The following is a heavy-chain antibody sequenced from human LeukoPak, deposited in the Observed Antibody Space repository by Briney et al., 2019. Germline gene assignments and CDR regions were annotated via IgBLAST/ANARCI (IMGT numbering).Heavy chain of an antibody. V-gene: IGHV3-13*01. J-gene: IGHJ4*02. CDR3: ARGGNRYCSGGSCYMFDY. D-gene: IGHD2-15*01. CDR2: IGTAGDT. CDR1: GFTFSSYD. Sequence: GGSLRLSCAASGFTFSSYDMHWVRQATGKGLEWVSAIGTAGDTYYPGSVKGRFTISRENAKNSLYLQMNSLRAGDTAVYYCARGGNRYCSGGSCYMFDYWGQGSLVTVSS.